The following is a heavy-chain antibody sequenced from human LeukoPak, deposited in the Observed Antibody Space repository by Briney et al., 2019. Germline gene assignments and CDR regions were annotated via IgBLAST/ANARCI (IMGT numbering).Heavy chain of an antibody. V-gene: IGHV4-38-2*02. D-gene: IGHD5-12*01. CDR2: IYHSGST. CDR1: GYSISSGYY. J-gene: IGHJ4*02. Sequence: TETLSLTCTVSGYSISSGYYWGWIRQPPGKGLEWIGSIYHSGSTYYNPSLKNRVTISVDMSKNQFSLKLSSVTAADTAVYYCAREGGYSGYDYGYGGQGTLVTVSS. CDR3: AREGGYSGYDYGY.